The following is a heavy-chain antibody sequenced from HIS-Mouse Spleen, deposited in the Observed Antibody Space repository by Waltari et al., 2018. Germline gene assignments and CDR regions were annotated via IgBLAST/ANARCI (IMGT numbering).Heavy chain of an antibody. V-gene: IGHV4-39*07. CDR2: FEYSGCT. Sequence: QLQLQESGPGLVKPSETLSLTCTVSGGSISSSSYYWGLIRQPPGKGLEWIGSFEYSGCTHYKPSLKSRVTISLDTSKNQFSLKLSSVTAADTAVYYCARLTAAGTYWGQGTLVTVSS. CDR3: ARLTAAGTY. D-gene: IGHD6-13*01. CDR1: GGSISSSSYY. J-gene: IGHJ4*02.